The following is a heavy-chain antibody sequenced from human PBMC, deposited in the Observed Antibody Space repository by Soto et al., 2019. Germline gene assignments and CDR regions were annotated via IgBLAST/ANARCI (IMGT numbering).Heavy chain of an antibody. V-gene: IGHV3-23*01. CDR1: GFTFGSYY. D-gene: IGHD3-22*01. Sequence: EVQLLESGGGLGQPGGSLRLSCTASGFTFGSYYMTWVRQAPGKGREWVSAISGSGDATYYADSVEGRFAISRDNAKNTVFLQMNSLRAEDTAVYYCAKARQSGYYDSSDFWGQGTLVTVSS. J-gene: IGHJ4*02. CDR3: AKARQSGYYDSSDF. CDR2: ISGSGDAT.